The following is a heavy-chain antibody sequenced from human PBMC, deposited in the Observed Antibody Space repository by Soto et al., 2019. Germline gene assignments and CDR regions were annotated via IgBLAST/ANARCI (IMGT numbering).Heavy chain of an antibody. V-gene: IGHV3-7*01. CDR2: IKKDGSER. D-gene: IGHD3-16*01. J-gene: IGHJ4*02. Sequence: EVQLVESGGNLAQPGGSLRLSCAASGFSLSDFWMSWVRQAPGKGLEWVANIKKDGSERYYVDSVKGRFTISRDNPENSLFLQMNSLRVEDTAIYYGTRGHYGDHDGGQGTLVTVS. CDR1: GFSLSDFW. CDR3: TRGHYGDHD.